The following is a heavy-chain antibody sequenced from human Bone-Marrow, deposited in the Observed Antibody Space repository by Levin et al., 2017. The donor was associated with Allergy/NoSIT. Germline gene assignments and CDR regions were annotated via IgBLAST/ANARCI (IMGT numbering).Heavy chain of an antibody. CDR3: ARGDDFWSAYYY. CDR1: GESFSGYY. J-gene: IGHJ4*02. CDR2: INDSGNN. D-gene: IGHD3-3*01. V-gene: IGHV4-34*01. Sequence: SETLSLTCAVYGESFSGYYWSWIRQTPGKGLEWIGEINDSGNNKYNPSLKSRLTISVDTSKNQFSLKLSSVSAADTALYYCARGDDFWSAYYYWGQGTLVTVSS.